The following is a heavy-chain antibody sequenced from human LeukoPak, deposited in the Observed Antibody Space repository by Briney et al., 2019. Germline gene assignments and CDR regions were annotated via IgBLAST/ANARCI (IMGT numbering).Heavy chain of an antibody. CDR2: IYPGDSDT. J-gene: IGHJ4*02. D-gene: IGHD5-18*01. CDR1: GSSFTSYW. CDR3: ARQADQDGYSYEAY. V-gene: IGHV5-51*01. Sequence: GASLKISCKGSGSSFTSYWIGWVRQMPGKGLEWMGIIYPGDSDTRYSPSFQGQVTISADKSISTAYLQWSSLKASDTAMYYCARQADQDGYSYEAYWGQGTLVTVSS.